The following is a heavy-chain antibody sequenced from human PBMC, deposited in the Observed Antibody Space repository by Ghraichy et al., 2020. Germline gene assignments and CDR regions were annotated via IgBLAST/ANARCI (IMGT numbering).Heavy chain of an antibody. CDR2: IKQDGSEK. D-gene: IGHD2-2*03. J-gene: IGHJ3*02. Sequence: LSLTCAASGFTLSTYWMSWVRQAPGKGLEWVANIKQDGSEKYYVDSVRGRFTISRDNARNSVFLQMNSLRAEDTAVYYCARNQLLALDIFNIWGQGTMVTVSS. CDR3: ARNQLLALDIFNI. CDR1: GFTLSTYW. V-gene: IGHV3-7*03.